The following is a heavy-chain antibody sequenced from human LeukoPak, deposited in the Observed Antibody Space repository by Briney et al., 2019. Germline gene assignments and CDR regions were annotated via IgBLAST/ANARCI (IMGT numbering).Heavy chain of an antibody. Sequence: KPSETLSLTCTVSDGSISYYYWSWIRQPAGKGLEWIGRIYVGGSTNYSPSLKSRVSMSLDKSKNQLSLKLISVSAADTAVYYCARQYYYYSIDSWGQGTLVTVSS. CDR3: ARQYYYYSIDS. J-gene: IGHJ4*02. CDR2: IYVGGST. CDR1: DGSISYYY. D-gene: IGHD3-22*01. V-gene: IGHV4-4*07.